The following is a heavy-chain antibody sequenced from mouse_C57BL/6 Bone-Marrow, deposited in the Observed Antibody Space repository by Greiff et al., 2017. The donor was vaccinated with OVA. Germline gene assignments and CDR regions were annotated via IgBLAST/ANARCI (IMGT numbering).Heavy chain of an antibody. J-gene: IGHJ3*01. CDR1: GFTFSSYA. D-gene: IGHD1-1*01. CDR2: ISSGGDYI. CDR3: TRDQDYYGSSYLVAY. Sequence: VKLVESGEGLVKPGGSLKLSCAASGFTFSSYAMSWVRPTPEKRLAWVAYISSGGDYIYYADTVKGRFTISRDNARNTLYLQMSSLKSEDTAMYYCTRDQDYYGSSYLVAYWGQGTLVTVSA. V-gene: IGHV5-9-1*02.